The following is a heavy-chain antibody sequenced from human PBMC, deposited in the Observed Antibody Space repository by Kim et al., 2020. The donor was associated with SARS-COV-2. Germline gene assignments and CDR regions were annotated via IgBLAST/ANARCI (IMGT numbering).Heavy chain of an antibody. Sequence: SQKFQGRVTITRDTAASTAYMELSSLRYEDTAVYYCARGRGSYYYYGMDVWGQGTTVTVSS. V-gene: IGHV1-3*01. J-gene: IGHJ6*02. D-gene: IGHD3-10*01. CDR3: ARGRGSYYYYGMDV.